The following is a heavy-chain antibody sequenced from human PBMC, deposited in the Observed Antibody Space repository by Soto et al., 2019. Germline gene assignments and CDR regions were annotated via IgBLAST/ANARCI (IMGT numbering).Heavy chain of an antibody. V-gene: IGHV3-30*18. D-gene: IGHD6-19*01. J-gene: IGHJ4*02. CDR2: VSHDGRNT. CDR3: AKGGRQWLVTSDFNY. Sequence: VQLVESGGGVVQPGRSLRLSCAASGFTFSDYAMHWVRQAPGKGLEWVAVVSHDGRNTHYADSVKGRFTISRDSSKKTVSREMTSLRAKDTDVYYCAKGGRQWLVTSDFNYWGQGALVTVSS. CDR1: GFTFSDYA.